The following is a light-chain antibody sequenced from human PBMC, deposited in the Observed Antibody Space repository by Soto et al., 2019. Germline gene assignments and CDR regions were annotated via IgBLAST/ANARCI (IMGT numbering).Light chain of an antibody. J-gene: IGLJ2*01. V-gene: IGLV2-14*01. CDR3: SSNTLTSTVI. CDR1: SSDVGDYNS. Sequence: QSALTQPASVSGSPGQSITISCTGTSSDVGDYNSVSWYQQHPGNAPKLIIYDAINRPSWVSNRFSGSKSGNTASLTVSGLQAEDEADYYCSSNTLTSTVIFGGGTQLTVL. CDR2: DAI.